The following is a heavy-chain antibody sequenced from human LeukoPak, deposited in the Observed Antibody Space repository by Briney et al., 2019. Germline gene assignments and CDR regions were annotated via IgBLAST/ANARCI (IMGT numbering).Heavy chain of an antibody. Sequence: SVKVSCKASGGTFSSYAISWVRQAPGQGLEWMGGIIPIFGTANYAQKFQGRVTITADESTSTAYMELSSLRSEDTAVYYCASWYSSSWGDAFDIWGQGTMVTVSS. CDR2: IIPIFGTA. D-gene: IGHD6-6*01. V-gene: IGHV1-69*01. CDR3: ASWYSSSWGDAFDI. J-gene: IGHJ3*02. CDR1: GGTFSSYA.